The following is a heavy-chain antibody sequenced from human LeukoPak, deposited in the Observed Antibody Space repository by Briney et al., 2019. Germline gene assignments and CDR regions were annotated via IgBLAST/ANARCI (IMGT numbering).Heavy chain of an antibody. V-gene: IGHV3-33*01. CDR3: AREREGFWSGYYTIGY. CDR1: GFTFSSYG. J-gene: IGHJ4*02. CDR2: IWYDGSNK. D-gene: IGHD3-3*01. Sequence: PGRSLRLSCAASGFTFSSYGMHWVRQAPGKGLEWVAVIWYDGSNKYYADSVKGRFTISRDNSKNTLYLQMNSLRAEDTAVYYCAREREGFWSGYYTIGYWGQGTLVTVSS.